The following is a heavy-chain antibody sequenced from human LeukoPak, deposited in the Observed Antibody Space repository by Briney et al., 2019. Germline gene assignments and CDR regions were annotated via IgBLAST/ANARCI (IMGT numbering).Heavy chain of an antibody. CDR3: ARGGYSSSWTTWFDP. Sequence: ASVKVSFKASGYTFTGYYMHWVRQAPGQGLEWMGWINPNSGGTNYAQKFQGRVTMTRDTSISTAYMELSRLRSDDTAVYYCARGGYSSSWTTWFDPWGQGTLVTVSS. CDR1: GYTFTGYY. J-gene: IGHJ5*02. CDR2: INPNSGGT. D-gene: IGHD6-13*01. V-gene: IGHV1-2*02.